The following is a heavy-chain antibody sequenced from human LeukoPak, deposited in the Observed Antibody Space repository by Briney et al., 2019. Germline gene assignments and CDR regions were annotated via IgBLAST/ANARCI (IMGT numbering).Heavy chain of an antibody. J-gene: IGHJ6*03. D-gene: IGHD3-9*01. Sequence: SETLSLTCTVSGGSISSYYWSWIRQPAGKGLEWIGRIYTSGSTNYNPSLKSRVTMSVDTSKNQFSLKLSSVTAADTAVYYCARDMNYDILTGYYYYYYMDVWGKGTTVTVSS. V-gene: IGHV4-4*07. CDR1: GGSISSYY. CDR2: IYTSGST. CDR3: ARDMNYDILTGYYYYYYMDV.